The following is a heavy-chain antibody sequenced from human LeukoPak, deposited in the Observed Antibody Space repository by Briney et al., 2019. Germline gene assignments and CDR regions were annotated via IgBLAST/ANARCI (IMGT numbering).Heavy chain of an antibody. D-gene: IGHD3-3*01. J-gene: IGHJ4*02. CDR3: ARDVTLFGQGPLDY. CDR2: ISSKGGST. CDR1: GFTFSNYA. V-gene: IGHV3-64*01. Sequence: PGGSLRLSCAASGFTFSNYAMHWVRQAPGKGLEYVSAISSKGGSTDYANSVKGRFTISRDNSKNTLYLQMGSLRAEDMAVYYCARDVTLFGQGPLDYWGQGTLVTVSS.